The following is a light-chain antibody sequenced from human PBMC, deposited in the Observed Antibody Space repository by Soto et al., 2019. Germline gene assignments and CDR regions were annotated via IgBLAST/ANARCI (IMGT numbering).Light chain of an antibody. J-gene: IGKJ1*01. V-gene: IGKV1-5*01. CDR3: QHYNSYPWT. CDR1: QSISNW. Sequence: DIQMTQSPSTLSASVGDRVTITCRASQSISNWLAWYQQKPGKAPKFLIYDASSLESGVPSRFRGSGSGTIFTLTISSLQPDDFGAYYCQHYNSYPWTFGQGTKVDIK. CDR2: DAS.